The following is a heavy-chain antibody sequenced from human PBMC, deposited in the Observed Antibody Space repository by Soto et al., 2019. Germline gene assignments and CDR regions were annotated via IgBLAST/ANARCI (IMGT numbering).Heavy chain of an antibody. Sequence: EVQLVESGGSLVQPGGSLRLSCVASGFTFSSYSIVWVRQAPGKGLEWVSYIFTTGTTMYYADSVKGRFTVSRDNAKNSVFLLLNSLRAEDTDVYYCARDKDWAFDYWGQGTLVTVSS. J-gene: IGHJ4*02. D-gene: IGHD3-9*01. CDR2: IFTTGTTM. CDR1: GFTFSSYS. V-gene: IGHV3-48*03. CDR3: ARDKDWAFDY.